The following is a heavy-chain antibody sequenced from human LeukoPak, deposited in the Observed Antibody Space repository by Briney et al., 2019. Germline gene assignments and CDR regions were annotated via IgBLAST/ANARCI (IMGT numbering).Heavy chain of an antibody. D-gene: IGHD6-6*01. CDR2: MNPNSGNT. CDR1: GYTFTSYD. CDR3: ARGRPAIIAARRGRWFDP. Sequence: GASVKVSCKASGYTFTSYDINWARQATGQGLEWMGWMNPNSGNTGYAQKFQGRVTITRNTSISTAYMELSSLRSEDTAVYYCARGRPAIIAARRGRWFDPWGQGTLVTVSS. V-gene: IGHV1-8*03. J-gene: IGHJ5*02.